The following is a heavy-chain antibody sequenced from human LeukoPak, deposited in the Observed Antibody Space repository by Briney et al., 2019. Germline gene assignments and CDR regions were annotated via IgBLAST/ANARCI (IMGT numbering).Heavy chain of an antibody. D-gene: IGHD6-19*01. CDR2: ISAYNGNT. Sequence: GASVKVSCKASGYTFTSYGISWVRQAPGQGLEWMGWISAYNGNTNYAQKFQGRVTMTRDTSISTAYMELSRLRSDDTAVYYCASFAPPYSSGWYYFDYWGQGTLVTVSS. CDR3: ASFAPPYSSGWYYFDY. V-gene: IGHV1-18*01. CDR1: GYTFTSYG. J-gene: IGHJ4*02.